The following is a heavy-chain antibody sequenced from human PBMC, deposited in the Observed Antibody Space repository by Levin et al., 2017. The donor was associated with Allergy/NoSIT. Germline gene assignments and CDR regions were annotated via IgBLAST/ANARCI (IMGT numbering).Heavy chain of an antibody. CDR1: GGSISSSSYY. CDR3: ARVEMATMKIDY. J-gene: IGHJ4*02. CDR2: IYYSGST. Sequence: SETLSLTCTVSGGSISSSSYYWGWIRQPPGTGLEWIGSIYYSGSTYYNPSLKSRVTISVDTSKNQFSLKLSSVTAADTAVYYCARVEMATMKIDYWGQGTLVTVSS. D-gene: IGHD5-24*01. V-gene: IGHV4-39*01.